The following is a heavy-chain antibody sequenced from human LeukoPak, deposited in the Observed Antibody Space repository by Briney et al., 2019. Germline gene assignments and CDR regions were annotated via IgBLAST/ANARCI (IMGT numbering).Heavy chain of an antibody. J-gene: IGHJ6*03. V-gene: IGHV4-59*12. Sequence: SETLSLTCTVSGGSISSYYWSWIRQPPGKGLEWIGYIYYSGSTNYNPSLKSRVTMSVDTSKNQFSLKLSSVTAADTAVYYCARDGGGSNYVDYYYYYMDVWGKGTTVTVSS. CDR2: IYYSGST. CDR1: GGSISSYY. D-gene: IGHD4-11*01. CDR3: ARDGGGSNYVDYYYYYMDV.